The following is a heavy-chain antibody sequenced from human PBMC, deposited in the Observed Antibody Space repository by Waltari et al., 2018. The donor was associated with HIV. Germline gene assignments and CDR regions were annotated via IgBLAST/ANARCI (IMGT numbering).Heavy chain of an antibody. CDR1: GFTFSSYA. Sequence: QVQLVESGGGVVQPGRSLRLSCAASGFTFSSYAMHWVRQAPGKGLEWVAVISYDGSNKYYADSVKGRFTISRDNSKNTLYLQMNSLRAEDTAVYYCARESGTGTTVTTGDYWGQGTLVTVSS. J-gene: IGHJ4*02. CDR2: ISYDGSNK. V-gene: IGHV3-30*01. CDR3: ARESGTGTTVTTGDY. D-gene: IGHD4-17*01.